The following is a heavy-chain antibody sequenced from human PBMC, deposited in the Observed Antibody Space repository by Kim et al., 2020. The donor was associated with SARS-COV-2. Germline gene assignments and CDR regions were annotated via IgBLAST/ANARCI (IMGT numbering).Heavy chain of an antibody. J-gene: IGHJ6*02. CDR1: GYTFTGYY. D-gene: IGHD3-10*01. CDR3: ARPFGSGSGSRGYYGMDV. V-gene: IGHV1-2*02. Sequence: ASVKVSCKASGYTFTGYYMHWVRQAPGQGLEWMGWIDPNSGGTNYAQKFQGRVTMTRDTSITTGYMELSRLRSDDTALYYCARPFGSGSGSRGYYGMDVWGPGTTVTVSS. CDR2: IDPNSGGT.